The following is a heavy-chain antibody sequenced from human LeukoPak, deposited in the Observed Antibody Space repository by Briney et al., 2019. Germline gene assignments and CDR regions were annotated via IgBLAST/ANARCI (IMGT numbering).Heavy chain of an antibody. CDR3: ARARSTGYYVADY. J-gene: IGHJ4*02. Sequence: GGSLRLSCAASGFXFDDYGIRWVRQAPGKGLEWVSGINWNGGSTGYADSVKGRFTISRDNAKNSLYLQMNSLRAEDTALYYCARARSTGYYVADYWGQGTLVTVSS. CDR1: GFXFDDYG. CDR2: INWNGGST. V-gene: IGHV3-20*04. D-gene: IGHD3-9*01.